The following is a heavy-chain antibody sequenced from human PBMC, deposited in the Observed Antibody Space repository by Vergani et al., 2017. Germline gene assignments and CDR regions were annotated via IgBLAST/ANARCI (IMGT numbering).Heavy chain of an antibody. D-gene: IGHD2-15*01. Sequence: QVQLQQWGAGVVKPSGTLSLTCAVFGESFSSFYWSWIRQPPGKGLEWIGEINNDGHTNYNPSLEGRVTVSRDTAKNQFSLNLMSVTATDTAMYYCAVRPRVNLVGEEIVAKRTFDYWSQGTLVTVSS. CDR3: AVRPRVNLVGEEIVAKRTFDY. J-gene: IGHJ4*02. CDR1: GESFSSFY. CDR2: INNDGHT. V-gene: IGHV4-34*02.